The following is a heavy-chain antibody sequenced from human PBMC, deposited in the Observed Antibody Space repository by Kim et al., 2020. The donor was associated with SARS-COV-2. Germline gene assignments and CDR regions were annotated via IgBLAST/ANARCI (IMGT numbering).Heavy chain of an antibody. CDR3: AREEWVGTYYYYGMDV. CDR1: GGSISSGSYY. CDR2: IYTSGST. D-gene: IGHD3-3*01. V-gene: IGHV4-61*02. Sequence: SETLSLTCTVSGGSISSGSYYWSWIRQPAGKGLEWIGRIYTSGSTNYNPSLKSRVTISVDTSKNQFSLKLSSVTAADTAVYYCAREEWVGTYYYYGMDVWGQGTTVTVSS. J-gene: IGHJ6*02.